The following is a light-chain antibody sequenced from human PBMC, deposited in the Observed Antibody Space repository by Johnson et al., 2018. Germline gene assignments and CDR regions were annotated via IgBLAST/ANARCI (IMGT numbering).Light chain of an antibody. CDR3: GTLDSSLSAGNV. CDR1: SSNIGNNY. J-gene: IGLJ1*01. V-gene: IGLV1-51*02. CDR2: ENN. Sequence: QSVLTQPPSVSAAPGQKVTISCSGSSSNIGNNYVSWYQQLPGTAPKLLIYENNKRPSGIPDRFSGSKSGTSATLGITGLQTGDEADYYCGTLDSSLSAGNVVGTGTKVTFL.